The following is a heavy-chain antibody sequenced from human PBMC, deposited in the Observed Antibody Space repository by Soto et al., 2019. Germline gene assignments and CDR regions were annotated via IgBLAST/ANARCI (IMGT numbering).Heavy chain of an antibody. V-gene: IGHV3-7*05. CDR1: GLSFNFYW. Sequence: VQLVESGGDLVQPGGSLRLSCAASGLSFNFYWMSWVRQAPGKGLEWVANIRPDGGEQHYVDSVKGRFIFSRDNAKSSVSLQMNNPRVDDTAVYSCATSRGSSYEYWGQGTLVTVSS. D-gene: IGHD5-18*01. J-gene: IGHJ4*02. CDR3: ATSRGSSYEY. CDR2: IRPDGGEQ.